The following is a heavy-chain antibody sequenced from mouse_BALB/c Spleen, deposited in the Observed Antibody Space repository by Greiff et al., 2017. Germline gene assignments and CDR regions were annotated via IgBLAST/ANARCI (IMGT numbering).Heavy chain of an antibody. CDR1: GYTFTSYT. V-gene: IGHV1-4*02. CDR2: INPSSGYT. CDR3: ARYPRRYFDV. Sequence: VQLQQSAAELAKPGASVKMSCKASGYTFTSYTMHWVKQRPGQGLEWIGYINPSSGYTEYNQKFKDKTTLTADKSSSTAYMQLSSLTSEDSAVYYCARYPRRYFDVWGAGTTVTVSS. J-gene: IGHJ1*01. D-gene: IGHD2-10*02.